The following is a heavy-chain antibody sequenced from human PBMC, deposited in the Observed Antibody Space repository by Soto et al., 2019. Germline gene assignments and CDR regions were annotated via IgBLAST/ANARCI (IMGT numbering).Heavy chain of an antibody. V-gene: IGHV3-48*01. D-gene: IGHD3-22*01. CDR1: GFTFSSYS. Sequence: PGGSLRLSCAASGFTFSSYSMNWVSQAPGKGLEWVSYISSSSSTIYYADSVKGRFTISRDNAKNSLYLQMNSLRAEDTAVYYCARDYYDSSGYYALFDYWGQGTLVTVS. CDR3: ARDYYDSSGYYALFDY. J-gene: IGHJ4*02. CDR2: ISSSSSTI.